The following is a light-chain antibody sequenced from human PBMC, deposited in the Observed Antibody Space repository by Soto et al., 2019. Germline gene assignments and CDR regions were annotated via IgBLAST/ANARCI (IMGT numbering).Light chain of an antibody. CDR1: QSLLHSNGYNY. CDR3: MQGTHWPIT. J-gene: IGKJ5*01. CDR2: LGS. V-gene: IGKV2-28*01. Sequence: VMTQSPNSLPVTLRQPASISCRSSQSLLHSNGYNYLDWYLQKPGQSPQLLISLGSNRASGVPDRFSGSGSGTDFALKISRVEAEDVGVYYCMQGTHWPITFGQGTRLEIK.